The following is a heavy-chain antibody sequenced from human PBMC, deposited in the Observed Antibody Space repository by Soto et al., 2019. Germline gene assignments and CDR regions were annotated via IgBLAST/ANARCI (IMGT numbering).Heavy chain of an antibody. CDR3: ARNGQIIAAAVTPPPGYRYLLDV. CDR1: GGTFSSYA. Sequence: QVQLVQSGAEVKKPGSSVKVSCKASGGTFSSYAISWVRQAPGQGLEWMGGIIPIFGTANYAQKFQGRVTITAEESTSTAYMELSSLRSEDTAVYYCARNGQIIAAAVTPPPGYRYLLDVWGQGTTVTVSS. CDR2: IIPIFGTA. J-gene: IGHJ6*02. D-gene: IGHD6-13*01. V-gene: IGHV1-69*01.